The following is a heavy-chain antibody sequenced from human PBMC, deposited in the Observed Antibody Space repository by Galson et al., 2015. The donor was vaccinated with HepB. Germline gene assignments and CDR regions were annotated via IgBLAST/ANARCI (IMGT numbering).Heavy chain of an antibody. CDR3: ARDHETYYYGSGEYYYYGMDV. CDR2: ISAYNGNT. D-gene: IGHD3-10*01. J-gene: IGHJ6*02. CDR1: GYTFTSYG. Sequence: SCKASGYTFTSYGISWVRQAPGQGLEWMGWISAYNGNTNYAQKLQGRVTMTTDTSTSTAYMELRSLRSDDTAVYYCARDHETYYYGSGEYYYYGMDVWGQGTTVTVSS. V-gene: IGHV1-18*01.